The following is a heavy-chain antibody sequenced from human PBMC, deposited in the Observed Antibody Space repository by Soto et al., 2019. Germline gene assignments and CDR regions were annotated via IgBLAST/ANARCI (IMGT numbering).Heavy chain of an antibody. CDR1: GFMFDSYA. Sequence: GGSLRLSCVAFGFMFDSYAMNWVRQAPGKGLEWVSYISPGGDRIYYAESLKGRITNSRDNARNSLSLQMNILSDEDTAVYYCTKSADSAGWGVDFWGQGTLVTVSS. CDR2: ISPGGDRI. D-gene: IGHD6-19*01. V-gene: IGHV3-48*02. J-gene: IGHJ4*02. CDR3: TKSADSAGWGVDF.